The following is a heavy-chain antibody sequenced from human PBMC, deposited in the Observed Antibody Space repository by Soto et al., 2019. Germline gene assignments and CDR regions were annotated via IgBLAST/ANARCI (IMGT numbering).Heavy chain of an antibody. J-gene: IGHJ4*02. CDR2: IKSESDGGTT. CDR1: GFSFSNAW. CDR3: TTLGGYCRGGTCYKYYFDY. Sequence: PGGSLRLSCAASGFSFSNAWMSWVRQAPGKGLEWVGRIKSESDGGTTDHGAPVKGRFTISRDDSKSTLYLQMNSLKTDDTAVYYCTTLGGYCRGGTCYKYYFDYWGQGTLVTVSS. D-gene: IGHD2-15*01. V-gene: IGHV3-15*01.